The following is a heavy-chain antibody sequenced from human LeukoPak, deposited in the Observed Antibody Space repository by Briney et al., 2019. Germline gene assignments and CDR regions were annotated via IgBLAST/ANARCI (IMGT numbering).Heavy chain of an antibody. CDR2: INPSGGST. CDR3: ARCGEGEIVVIPAAQDY. CDR1: GYTFTSYY. D-gene: IGHD2-2*01. J-gene: IGHJ4*02. V-gene: IGHV1-46*01. Sequence: ASVKVSCKASGYTFTSYYMHWVRQAPGQGLEWMGIINPSGGSTSYAQKFQGRVTMTRDMSTSTVYMELSSLRSEDTAVYYCARCGEGEIVVIPAAQDYWGQGTMVTVSS.